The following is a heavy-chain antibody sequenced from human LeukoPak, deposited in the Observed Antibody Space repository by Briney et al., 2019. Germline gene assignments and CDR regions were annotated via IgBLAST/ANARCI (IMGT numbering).Heavy chain of an antibody. CDR3: AKGDTGVIRRYYLDS. CDR2: TDTSGVIT. CDR1: GFTFSNYG. J-gene: IGHJ4*02. Sequence: GGSLRLSCAASGFTFSNYGTNWVRQAPGKGLEWVSVTDTSGVITYYTDSVKGRFTISRDNSKNTLNLQMDSLRVEDTAVYYCAKGDTGVIRRYYLDSWGQGTLVTVSS. D-gene: IGHD5-18*01. V-gene: IGHV3-23*05.